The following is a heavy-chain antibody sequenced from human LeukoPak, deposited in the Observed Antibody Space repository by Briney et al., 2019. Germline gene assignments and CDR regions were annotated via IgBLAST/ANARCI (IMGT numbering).Heavy chain of an antibody. V-gene: IGHV4-61*02. Sequence: PSQTLSLTCTVSGGSISSGSYYWSWIRQPAGKGLEWIGRIYTSGSTNYNPSLKSRVTISVDTSKNQFSPKLSSVTAADTAVYYCARSYHVWGSYRNNWFDPWGQGTLVTVSS. CDR3: ARSYHVWGSYRNNWFDP. CDR2: IYTSGST. CDR1: GGSISSGSYY. D-gene: IGHD3-16*02. J-gene: IGHJ5*02.